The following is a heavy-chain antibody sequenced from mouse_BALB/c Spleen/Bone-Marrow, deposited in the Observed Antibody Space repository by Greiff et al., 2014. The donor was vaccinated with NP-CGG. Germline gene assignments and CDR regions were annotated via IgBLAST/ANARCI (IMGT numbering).Heavy chain of an antibody. CDR3: APYYYGSSQFAY. J-gene: IGHJ3*01. D-gene: IGHD1-1*01. CDR2: IDPANGNT. V-gene: IGHV14-3*02. Sequence: VQLQQSGAELVKPGASVKLSCTASGFNIKDTYMHWVKQRPEQGLEWIGRIDPANGNTKYDPKFQGKATITADTSSNTAYLQLSSLTSEYTAVYYCAPYYYGSSQFAYWGQGTLVTVSA. CDR1: GFNIKDTY.